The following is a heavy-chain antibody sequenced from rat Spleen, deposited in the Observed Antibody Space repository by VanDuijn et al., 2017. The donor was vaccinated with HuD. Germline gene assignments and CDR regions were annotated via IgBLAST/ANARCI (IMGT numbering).Heavy chain of an antibody. J-gene: IGHJ1*01. CDR2: IWTGGGT. CDR1: GLSLTSNS. Sequence: QVQLTESGPGLVQPSQTLSLTCTVSGLSLTSNSVSWIRQPPGKGLEWMGVIWTGGGTAYNSLLKSRLTISRDTSKSQVFLKMSSLQTEDTATYYCARHRNYSSYIADWYFDFWGPGTMVTVSS. D-gene: IGHD1-2*01. V-gene: IGHV2-47*01. CDR3: ARHRNYSSYIADWYFDF.